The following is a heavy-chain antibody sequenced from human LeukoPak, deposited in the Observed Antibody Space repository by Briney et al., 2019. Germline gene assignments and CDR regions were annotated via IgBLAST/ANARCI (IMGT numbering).Heavy chain of an antibody. Sequence: PGGSLRLSCAASGFTFSSYAMNWVRQAPGKGLEWVSHISGSGISTYYADSVKGRFTISRDNSKNTLYLQMNSLRAEDTAVYYCAKRILGRSATDYWGQGTLVTVSS. D-gene: IGHD1-26*01. V-gene: IGHV3-23*01. CDR2: ISGSGIST. CDR3: AKRILGRSATDY. J-gene: IGHJ4*02. CDR1: GFTFSSYA.